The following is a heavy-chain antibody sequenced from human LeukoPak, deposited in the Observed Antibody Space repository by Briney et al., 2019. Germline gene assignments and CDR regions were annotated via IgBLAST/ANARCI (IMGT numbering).Heavy chain of an antibody. CDR2: INSDGSST. CDR1: GFTFSSYW. V-gene: IGHV3-74*01. J-gene: IGHJ4*02. D-gene: IGHD5-18*01. CDR3: ARERYSYAFDY. Sequence: GGSLRLSCAASGFTFSSYWMHWVRQAPGKGLVWVSRINSDGSSTSYADSVKGRFTISRDNAKNTLYLQMNSLRAEDTAVYYCARERYSYAFDYWGQGTLVTVSS.